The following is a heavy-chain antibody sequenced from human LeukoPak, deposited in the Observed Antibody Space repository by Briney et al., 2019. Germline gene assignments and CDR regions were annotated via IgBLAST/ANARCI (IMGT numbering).Heavy chain of an antibody. V-gene: IGHV4-59*01. D-gene: IGHD2-2*01. CDR1: GGSISSYY. CDR2: IYYSGST. J-gene: IGHJ3*02. CDR3: ARASRVVVPAAAHDAFDT. Sequence: SETLSLTCTVSGGSISSYYWSWIRQPPGKGLEWIGYIYYSGSTNYNPSLKSRVTISVDTSKNQFSLKLSSVTAADTAVYYCARASRVVVPAAAHDAFDTWGQGTMVTVSS.